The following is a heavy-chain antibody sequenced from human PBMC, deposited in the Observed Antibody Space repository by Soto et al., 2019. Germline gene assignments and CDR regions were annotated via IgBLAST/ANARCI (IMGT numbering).Heavy chain of an antibody. CDR3: AKDGIQLWTYLHY. CDR1: AFTFSSYA. D-gene: IGHD5-18*01. J-gene: IGHJ4*02. CDR2: ISSTGGST. Sequence: EVQLLESGGGLVQPGGSLRLSCAASAFTFSSYAMTWVHQAPGKGLEWVSAISSTGGSTYYADSVKGRFTISRDNSKNTLYLQMNSLRAEDTAVYFCAKDGIQLWTYLHYWGQGTLVTVSS. V-gene: IGHV3-23*01.